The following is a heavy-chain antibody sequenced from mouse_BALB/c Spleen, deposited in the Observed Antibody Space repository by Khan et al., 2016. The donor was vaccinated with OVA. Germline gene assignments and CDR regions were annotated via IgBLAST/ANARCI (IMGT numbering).Heavy chain of an antibody. CDR1: GFTFSNYD. V-gene: IGHV5-6-5*01. CDR3: ARDYWFVY. J-gene: IGHJ3*01. Sequence: EVELVESGGGLVKPGGSLKVSCAASGFTFSNYDMSWVRQTPEKRMEWVASISSGGNTYYPDSVKGRFTISRDKDRSIQYLQMSSLRSEDTAMYYCARDYWFVYWGQGTLVTVSA. CDR2: ISSGGNT.